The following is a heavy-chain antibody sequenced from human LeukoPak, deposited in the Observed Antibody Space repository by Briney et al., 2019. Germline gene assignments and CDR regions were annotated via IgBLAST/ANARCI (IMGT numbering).Heavy chain of an antibody. Sequence: PGGSLRLSCAASGFTFSSYSMNWVRQAPGKGQEWVSYISSSSSTIYYADSVKGRFTISRDNAKNSLYLQMNSLRDEDTAVYYCARHGGDRYYYDSSGYFDYWGQGTLVTVSS. V-gene: IGHV3-48*02. D-gene: IGHD3-22*01. CDR1: GFTFSSYS. J-gene: IGHJ4*02. CDR3: ARHGGDRYYYDSSGYFDY. CDR2: ISSSSSTI.